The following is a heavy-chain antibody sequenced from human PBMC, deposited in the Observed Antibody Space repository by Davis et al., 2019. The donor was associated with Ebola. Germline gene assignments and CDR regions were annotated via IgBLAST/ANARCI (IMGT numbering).Heavy chain of an antibody. D-gene: IGHD3-10*01. V-gene: IGHV3-7*01. CDR1: GFTFDSHW. CDR3: ARDGENYSDLDY. Sequence: GESLKISCPASGFTFDSHWMSWVRQAPGKGLEWVANIDQHGSEKYYVDSVKGRFTISRDNAKNTLYLQMNSLRAEDTAVYYCARDGENYSDLDYWGQGTLVTVSS. J-gene: IGHJ4*02. CDR2: IDQHGSEK.